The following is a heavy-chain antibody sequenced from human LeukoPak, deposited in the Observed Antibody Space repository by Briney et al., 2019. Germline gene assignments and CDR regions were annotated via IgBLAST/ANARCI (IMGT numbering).Heavy chain of an antibody. V-gene: IGHV1-69*04. Sequence: SVKVSCKASGGTFSSYAISWVRQAPGQGLEWMGRIIPILGIANYAQKFQGRVTITADKPTSTAHMELSSLRSEDTAVYFCARDGGEGDNSALDIWGQGTVVTVSS. J-gene: IGHJ3*02. CDR1: GGTFSSYA. CDR3: ARDGGEGDNSALDI. D-gene: IGHD3-16*01. CDR2: IIPILGIA.